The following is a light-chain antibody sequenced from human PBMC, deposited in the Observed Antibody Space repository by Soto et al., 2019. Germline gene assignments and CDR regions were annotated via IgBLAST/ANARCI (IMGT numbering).Light chain of an antibody. J-gene: IGKJ1*01. V-gene: IGKV3-20*01. CDR3: QQYGISPWT. CDR2: GAS. CDR1: QSVSSGY. Sequence: EIVLTQSPGTLSLSPGERATLSCRASQSVSSGYLAWYQQKPGQAPRLLIYGASSRATGIPDRFGGSGSGTDFTLTISRLEPEDFAVYYCQQYGISPWTFGQGTKVDIK.